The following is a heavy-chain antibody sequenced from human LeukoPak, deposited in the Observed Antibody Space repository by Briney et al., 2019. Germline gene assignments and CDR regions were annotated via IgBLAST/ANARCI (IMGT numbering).Heavy chain of an antibody. V-gene: IGHV4-39*01. J-gene: IGHJ4*02. D-gene: IGHD6-13*01. CDR1: GGSISSSSYY. Sequence: TSETLSLTCTVSGGSISSSSYYWGWIRQPPGKGLEWIGSGFYNGRAYYNPSLKSRVSISVDTSNNLYSLRLTSVTAADTAVYYCARHGYNSSWYLKGKFDFWGQGTLVTVSS. CDR3: ARHGYNSSWYLKGKFDF. CDR2: GFYNGRA.